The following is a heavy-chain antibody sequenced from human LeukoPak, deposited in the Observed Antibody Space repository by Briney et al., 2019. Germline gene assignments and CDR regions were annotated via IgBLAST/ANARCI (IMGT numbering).Heavy chain of an antibody. CDR2: VSATGYTT. Sequence: GGSLRLSCVASGFTFSSYGMSWVRQAPGKGLEWVSYVSATGYTTSYADSVKGRFTISRDNSKNMLYLEVISPTAEDTAVYYCAKDDAWLRFGEWSQGTLVTVSS. D-gene: IGHD3-10*01. V-gene: IGHV3-23*01. CDR1: GFTFSSYG. CDR3: AKDDAWLRFGE. J-gene: IGHJ4*02.